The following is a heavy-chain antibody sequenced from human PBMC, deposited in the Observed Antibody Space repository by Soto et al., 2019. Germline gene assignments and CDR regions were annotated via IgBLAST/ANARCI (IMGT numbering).Heavy chain of an antibody. CDR1: GYSFTSYW. D-gene: IGHD3-10*01. CDR2: IYPGDSDT. CDR3: ATSYYGSGSYDSSNYYGMDV. Sequence: GESLKISCKGSGYSFTSYWIGWVRQMPGKGLEWMGIIYPGDSDTRYSPSFQGQVTISADKSISTAYLQWSSLKASDTAMYYCATSYYGSGSYDSSNYYGMDVWGQGTTVTVSS. V-gene: IGHV5-51*01. J-gene: IGHJ6*02.